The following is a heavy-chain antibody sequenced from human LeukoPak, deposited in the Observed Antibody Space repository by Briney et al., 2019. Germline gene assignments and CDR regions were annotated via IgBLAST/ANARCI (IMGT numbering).Heavy chain of an antibody. J-gene: IGHJ6*03. CDR3: AGADSSSWDLAYYYYYYMDV. CDR1: GYTFTTFA. CDR2: IIPIFGTA. V-gene: IGHV1-69*06. Sequence: SVKVSCKASGYTFTTFAMHWVRQAPGQGLEWMGGIIPIFGTANYAQKFQGRVTITADKSTSTAYMELSSLRSEDTAVYYCAGADSSSWDLAYYYYYYMDVWGKGTTVTVSS. D-gene: IGHD6-13*01.